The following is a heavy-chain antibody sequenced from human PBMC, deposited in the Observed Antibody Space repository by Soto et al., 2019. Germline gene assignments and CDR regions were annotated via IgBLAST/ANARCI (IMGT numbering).Heavy chain of an antibody. V-gene: IGHV1-3*01. D-gene: IGHD3-3*01. CDR3: AREWTYYDFWSGYSYFDY. CDR1: GYTFTSYA. J-gene: IGHJ4*02. Sequence: EASVKVSCKASGYTFTSYAMHWVRQAPGQRLEWMGWINAGNGNTKYSQKFQGRVTITRDTSASTAYMELSSLRSEDTAVYYCAREWTYYDFWSGYSYFDYWGQGTLVTVSS. CDR2: INAGNGNT.